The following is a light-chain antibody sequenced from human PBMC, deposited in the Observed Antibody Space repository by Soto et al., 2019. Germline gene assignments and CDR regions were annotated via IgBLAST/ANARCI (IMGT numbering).Light chain of an antibody. Sequence: DIVMTQSPDSLAVSRGERATINCKSSQRVLYSSNNKHYLAWYQQKPGQPPKLLIYWASTRESGVPDRFSGSGSGTDFTLTISSLQAEDVAVYYCQQYYRTPWTFGQGTKVEIK. J-gene: IGKJ1*01. CDR1: QRVLYSSNNKHY. CDR2: WAS. CDR3: QQYYRTPWT. V-gene: IGKV4-1*01.